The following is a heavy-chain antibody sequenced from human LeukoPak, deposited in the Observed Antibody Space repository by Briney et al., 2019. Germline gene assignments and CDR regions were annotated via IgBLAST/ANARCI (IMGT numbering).Heavy chain of an antibody. V-gene: IGHV1-2*02. J-gene: IGHJ6*02. CDR1: GYTFTDYY. D-gene: IGHD6-13*01. CDR2: INPNSGGT. CDR3: ARDGRQGIIAAAGRTYYYYGMDV. Sequence: GASVKVSCKASGYTFTDYYIHWVRQAPGQGLEWMGWINPNSGGTNYAQKLQGRVTMTTDTSTSTAYMELRSLRSDDTAVYYCARDGRQGIIAAAGRTYYYYGMDVWGQGTTVTVSS.